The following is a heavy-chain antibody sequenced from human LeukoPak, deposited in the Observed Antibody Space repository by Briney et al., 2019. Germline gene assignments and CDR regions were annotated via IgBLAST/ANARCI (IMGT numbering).Heavy chain of an antibody. CDR1: GFTFSSYE. V-gene: IGHV3-48*03. Sequence: GGSLRLSCAASGFTFSSYEMNWIRQAPGKGLEWISYISNSGSTKYYADSVKGRFTISRDNAKNSVFLQMNSLRAEDTAVYYCARDPLGYCSGGSCSYFDYWGQGTLVTVSS. D-gene: IGHD2-15*01. CDR2: ISNSGSTK. CDR3: ARDPLGYCSGGSCSYFDY. J-gene: IGHJ4*02.